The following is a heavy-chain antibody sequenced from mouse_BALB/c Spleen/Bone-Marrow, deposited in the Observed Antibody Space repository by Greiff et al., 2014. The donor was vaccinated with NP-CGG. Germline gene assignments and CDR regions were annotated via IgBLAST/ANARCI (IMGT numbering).Heavy chain of an antibody. CDR3: ARDTMDY. J-gene: IGHJ4*01. Sequence: VKLVESGPELVKPGASVRISCKASSYTFTSYYIHWVKQRPGQGLEWIGWIYPGNVNTKYNEKFKGKATLTADKSSSTAYMQLSSLTSEDSAVYFCARDTMDYWGQGTSVTVSS. V-gene: IGHV1S56*01. CDR1: SYTFTSYY. CDR2: IYPGNVNT.